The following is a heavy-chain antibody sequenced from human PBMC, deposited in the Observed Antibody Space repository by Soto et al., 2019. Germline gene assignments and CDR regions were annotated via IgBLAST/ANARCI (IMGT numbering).Heavy chain of an antibody. Sequence: ASVKVSCKASGYTFTSYAMHWVRQAPGQRLEWMGWISAYNGNTNYAQKLQGRVTMTTDTSTSTAYMELNSLRAEDTAVYYCARDYLVVPHRVIDYWGQGTLVTVSS. CDR2: ISAYNGNT. V-gene: IGHV1-3*01. J-gene: IGHJ4*02. CDR3: ARDYLVVPHRVIDY. CDR1: GYTFTSYA. D-gene: IGHD2-2*01.